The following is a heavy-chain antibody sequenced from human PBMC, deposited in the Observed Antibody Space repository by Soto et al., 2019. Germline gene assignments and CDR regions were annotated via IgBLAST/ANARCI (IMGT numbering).Heavy chain of an antibody. Sequence: EVQLVESGGGLVQPGGSLRLSCAASGFTFSSYWMSWVRQAPGKGLEWVANIKQDGSEKYYVDSVKGRFTISRDNAKNSLYLXMXRLRAEDTAVYYCARFYYDSSGYLPSPYYYYYGMDVWGQGTTVTVSS. CDR3: ARFYYDSSGYLPSPYYYYYGMDV. CDR2: IKQDGSEK. D-gene: IGHD3-22*01. V-gene: IGHV3-7*04. J-gene: IGHJ6*02. CDR1: GFTFSSYW.